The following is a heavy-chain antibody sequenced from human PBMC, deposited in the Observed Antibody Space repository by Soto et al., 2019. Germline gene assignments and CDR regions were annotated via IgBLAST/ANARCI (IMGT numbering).Heavy chain of an antibody. CDR3: AREGVVGSGTTHYYYGMDV. J-gene: IGHJ6*02. CDR1: GGSISSGGYY. D-gene: IGHD3-10*01. V-gene: IGHV4-31*03. CDR2: IYYSGST. Sequence: QVQLQESGPGLVKPSQTLSLTCTVSGGSISSGGYYWSWIRQHPGKGLEWIGYIYYSGSTYYNPSLKSRVTISVDTSKNQFSLKLSSVTAADTAVYYCAREGVVGSGTTHYYYGMDVWGQGTTVTVSS.